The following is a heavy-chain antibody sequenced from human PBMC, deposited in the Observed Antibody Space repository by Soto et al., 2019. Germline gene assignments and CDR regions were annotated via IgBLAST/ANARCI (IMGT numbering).Heavy chain of an antibody. Sequence: QVQLVQSGAEVKKPGASVKVSCKASGYTFTSYGISRVRQAPGQGLEWMGWISAYNGNTNYAQKLQGRVTMTTDTSTSTAYMELRSLRSDDTAVYYCARVVVVPAASLRYYYGMDVWGQGTTVTVSS. V-gene: IGHV1-18*04. D-gene: IGHD2-2*01. J-gene: IGHJ6*02. CDR1: GYTFTSYG. CDR2: ISAYNGNT. CDR3: ARVVVVPAASLRYYYGMDV.